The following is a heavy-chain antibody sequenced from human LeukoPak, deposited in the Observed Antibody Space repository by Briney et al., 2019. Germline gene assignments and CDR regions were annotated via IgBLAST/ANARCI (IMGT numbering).Heavy chain of an antibody. CDR3: ARVYGSSWLYYFDY. J-gene: IGHJ4*02. CDR1: GGSISSYY. Sequence: SETLSLTCTVSGGSISSYYWSWIRQPPGKGLEWIGYIYYSGSTKYNPSLKSRVTISVDTSKNQFSLKLSSVTAADTAVYYCARVYGSSWLYYFDYWGQGTLVTVSS. CDR2: IYYSGST. D-gene: IGHD6-13*01. V-gene: IGHV4-59*08.